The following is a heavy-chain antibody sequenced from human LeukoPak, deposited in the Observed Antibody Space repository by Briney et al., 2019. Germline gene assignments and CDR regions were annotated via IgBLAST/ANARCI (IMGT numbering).Heavy chain of an antibody. CDR3: SRELAGGPADY. Sequence: SLTLCLTCAISGDSVSSNSAAWGWIRQSPSRGLEWLGRTYYRSGWYNDYALSLKSRITISPDSSKNQVSLQLSSVTPEDTAVYYCSRELAGGPADYRGQGSLDTVSS. CDR2: TYYRSGWYN. V-gene: IGHV6-1*01. CDR1: GDSVSSNSAA. D-gene: IGHD2-2*01. J-gene: IGHJ4*02.